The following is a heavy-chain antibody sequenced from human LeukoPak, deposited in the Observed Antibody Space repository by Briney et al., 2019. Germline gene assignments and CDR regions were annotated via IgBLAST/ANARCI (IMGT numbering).Heavy chain of an antibody. CDR1: GFTFSSYA. CDR3: ARAENDFGNY. V-gene: IGHV3-30-3*01. D-gene: IGHD1-7*01. CDR2: ISYDGSNK. Sequence: GGSLRLSCAASGFTFSSYAMHWVRQAPGKGLEWVAVISYDGSNKYYADPVKGRFTISRDNSKNTLYLQMNSLRAEDTAVYYCARAENDFGNYWGQGTTVTVSS. J-gene: IGHJ6*02.